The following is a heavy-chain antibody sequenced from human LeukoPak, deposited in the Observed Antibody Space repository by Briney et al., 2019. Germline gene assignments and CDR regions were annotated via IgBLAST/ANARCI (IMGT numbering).Heavy chain of an antibody. CDR1: GFTFSNYA. Sequence: PGGSLRLSCAASGFTFSNYAMSWVRQAPGKGLEWVSTISGSGGTTYYADSVKGRFTISRDNSKNTLYLQMNGLRAEDTAVYYCARDRALGYGSGWYEGLGYWGQGTLVTVSS. CDR2: ISGSGGTT. J-gene: IGHJ4*02. D-gene: IGHD6-19*01. V-gene: IGHV3-23*01. CDR3: ARDRALGYGSGWYEGLGY.